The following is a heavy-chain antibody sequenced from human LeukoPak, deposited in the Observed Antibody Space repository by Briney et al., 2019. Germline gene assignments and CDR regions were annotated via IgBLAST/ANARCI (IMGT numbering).Heavy chain of an antibody. J-gene: IGHJ4*02. CDR2: IIPILGIA. D-gene: IGHD3-22*01. V-gene: IGHV1-69*04. CDR1: GGTFSSYV. CDR3: ASPPADYYDSRDYFDY. Sequence: SVKVSCKASGGTFSSYVINWVRQAPGQGLEWMGRIIPILGIANYAQKFQGRVTITADKSTSTAYMELSSLRSEDTAVYYCASPPADYYDSRDYFDYWGQGTLVTVSS.